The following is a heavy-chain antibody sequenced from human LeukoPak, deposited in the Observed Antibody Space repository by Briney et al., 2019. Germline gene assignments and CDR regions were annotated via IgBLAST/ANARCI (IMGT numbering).Heavy chain of an antibody. V-gene: IGHV3-74*01. CDR3: ARRGSGRYSYGWAQRGLGAFDI. D-gene: IGHD5-18*01. CDR1: GFTFSSYW. Sequence: GGSLRLSCAASGFTFSSYWMHWVRQAPGKGLVGVSRINSDGRSTNYADSVKGRFTMSRDNAKNTLYLQMNGLRAEDTAVYYCARRGSGRYSYGWAQRGLGAFDIWGQGTMVTVSS. J-gene: IGHJ3*02. CDR2: INSDGRST.